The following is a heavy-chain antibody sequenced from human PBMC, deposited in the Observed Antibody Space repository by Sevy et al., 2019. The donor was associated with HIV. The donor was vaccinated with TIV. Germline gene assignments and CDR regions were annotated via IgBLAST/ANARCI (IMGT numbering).Heavy chain of an antibody. J-gene: IGHJ4*02. CDR3: ARHPIAGATHYFDY. D-gene: IGHD1-26*01. V-gene: IGHV4-59*08. Sequence: SETLSLTCSVSGGSLNSFFWSWIRQPPGKGLEWIGNVYYTGKTNYHPSLKSRVTISVDTSENQFSLKVMSVTAADTAVYFCARHPIAGATHYFDYWGQGSLVTVSS. CDR1: GGSLNSFF. CDR2: VYYTGKT.